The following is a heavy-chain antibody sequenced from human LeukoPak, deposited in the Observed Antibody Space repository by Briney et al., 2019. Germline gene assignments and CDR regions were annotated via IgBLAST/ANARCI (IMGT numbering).Heavy chain of an antibody. J-gene: IGHJ3*02. Sequence: GGSLRLSCAASGFTFGSYWMSWVRQAPGKGLEWVANIKQDGSEKYYVDSVKGRFTISRDNAKNSLYLQMNSLRAEDTAVYYCASDAYYYDSSGYYYDDAFDIWGQGTMVTVSS. CDR3: ASDAYYYDSSGYYYDDAFDI. CDR2: IKQDGSEK. V-gene: IGHV3-7*01. D-gene: IGHD3-22*01. CDR1: GFTFGSYW.